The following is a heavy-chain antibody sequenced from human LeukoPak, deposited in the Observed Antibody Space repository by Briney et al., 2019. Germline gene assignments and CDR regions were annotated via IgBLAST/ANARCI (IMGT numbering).Heavy chain of an antibody. CDR1: GFAFSSYV. CDR3: ASSPRGVY. V-gene: IGHV3-23*01. D-gene: IGHD3-10*01. Sequence: GGSLRLSCAASGFAFSSYVMTWVRQAPGKGLEWVSGISGSGGSTYDADSVKGRFTVSRDNSKSTLYLQLNSLRVEDTAVYYCASSPRGVYWGQGTLVTVSS. CDR2: ISGSGGST. J-gene: IGHJ4*02.